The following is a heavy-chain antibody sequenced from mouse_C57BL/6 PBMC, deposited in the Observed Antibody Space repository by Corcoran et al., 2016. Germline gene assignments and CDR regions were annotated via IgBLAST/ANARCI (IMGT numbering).Heavy chain of an antibody. CDR2: INTYSGVP. D-gene: IGHD1-1*01. J-gene: IGHJ3*01. CDR1: GYTFTTYG. V-gene: IGHV9-3*01. Sequence: QIQLVQSGPELKKPGETVKISCKASGYTFTTYGMSWVKQAPGKGLKWMGWINTYSGVPTYADDFKGRFAFSLETSASTTYLQINNLKNEDTATYFCARDYYGSSPWFAYWGQGTLVTVSA. CDR3: ARDYYGSSPWFAY.